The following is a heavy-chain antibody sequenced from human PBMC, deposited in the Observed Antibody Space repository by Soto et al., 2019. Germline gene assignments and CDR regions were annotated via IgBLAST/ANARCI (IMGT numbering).Heavy chain of an antibody. CDR2: ISGSGGST. J-gene: IGHJ5*02. Sequence: GGSLRLSCAASGFTFSSYAMSWVRQAPGKGLGWVSAISGSGGSTYYADSVKGRFTISRDNSKNSLYLQMNSLRAEDTAVYYCARDHYDFWSGSNWFDPWGQGTLVTVSS. CDR3: ARDHYDFWSGSNWFDP. V-gene: IGHV3-23*01. CDR1: GFTFSSYA. D-gene: IGHD3-3*01.